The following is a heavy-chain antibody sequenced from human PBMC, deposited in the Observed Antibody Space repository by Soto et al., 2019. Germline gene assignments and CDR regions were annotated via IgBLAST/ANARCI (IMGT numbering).Heavy chain of an antibody. V-gene: IGHV4-38-2*01. CDR2: IFHGGNT. D-gene: IGHD2-2*03. CDR1: GFFISSGNY. J-gene: IGHJ3*01. Sequence: SETLSLTCAVSGFFISSGNYWGCILKPPGKGLEWIGSIFHGGNTYYNPSLKSRVTISVDMSKNQFSLKLNSVTAADTAVYYCARARLDYAFDVWGQGNVVPVSS. CDR3: ARARLDYAFDV.